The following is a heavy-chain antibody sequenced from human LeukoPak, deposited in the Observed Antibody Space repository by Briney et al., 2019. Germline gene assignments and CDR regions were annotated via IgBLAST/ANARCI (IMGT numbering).Heavy chain of an antibody. CDR1: GFTFSRYA. J-gene: IGHJ6*02. CDR2: ISYDGSNK. V-gene: IGHV3-30*04. Sequence: GGSLRLSCAASGFTFSRYAMHWVRQAPGKGLEWVAVISYDGSNKYYADSVKGRFTISRDNSKNTLYLQMNSLRAEDTAVYYCARENYYGMDVWGQGTTVTVSS. CDR3: ARENYYGMDV.